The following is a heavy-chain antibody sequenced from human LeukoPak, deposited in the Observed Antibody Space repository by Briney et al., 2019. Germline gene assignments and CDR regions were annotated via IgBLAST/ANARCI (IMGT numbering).Heavy chain of an antibody. V-gene: IGHV1-18*01. CDR1: GYTFTSYS. Sequence: ASVKVSCKASGYTFTSYSISWVRQAPGQGLEWMGWISAYNGNTNYAQKLQGRVTMTTDTSTSTAYMELRSLRSDDTAVYYCARVVVVGAPKGDNFDYWGQGTLVTVSS. J-gene: IGHJ4*02. CDR3: ARVVVVGAPKGDNFDY. CDR2: ISAYNGNT. D-gene: IGHD1-26*01.